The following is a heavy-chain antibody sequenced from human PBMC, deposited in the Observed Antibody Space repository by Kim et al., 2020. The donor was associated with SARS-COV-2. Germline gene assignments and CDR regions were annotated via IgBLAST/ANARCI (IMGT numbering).Heavy chain of an antibody. CDR2: I. Sequence: IYYADSVKGRFTISRDNAKNSLYLQMNSLRAEDTAVYYCARDGLRGGFDYWGQGTLVTVSS. D-gene: IGHD3-16*01. CDR3: ARDGLRGGFDY. J-gene: IGHJ4*02. V-gene: IGHV3-48*03.